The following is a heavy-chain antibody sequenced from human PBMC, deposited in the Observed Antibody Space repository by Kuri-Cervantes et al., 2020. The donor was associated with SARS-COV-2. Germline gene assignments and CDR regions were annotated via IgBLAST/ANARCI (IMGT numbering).Heavy chain of an antibody. V-gene: IGHV4-59*01. J-gene: IGHJ3*02. CDR1: GGSISSYY. CDR3: ARSSGWAAAFDI. D-gene: IGHD6-19*01. CDR2: IYYSGST. Sequence: GSLRLSCTVSGGSISSYYWSWIRQPPGKGLEWIGYIYYSGSTNYNPSLKSRVTISVDTSKNQFSLKLSSVTAADTAVYYCARSSGWAAAFDIWGQGTMVTVSS.